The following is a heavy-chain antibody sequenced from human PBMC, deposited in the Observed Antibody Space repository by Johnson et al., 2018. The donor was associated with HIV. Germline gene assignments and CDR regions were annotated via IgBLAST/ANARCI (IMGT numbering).Heavy chain of an antibody. CDR2: ISSDGSKI. CDR3: ARFLGYYDSNGYYFGDGFDV. Sequence: QVQLVESGGGLVQPGGSLRLSCAASGFPFSNFAMHWVRQAPGKGLEWVEIISSDGSKIFYADSVKGRFTISRDNSKNTLFLQMNSLEAEDTAWYYCARFLGYYDSNGYYFGDGFDVWGRGKMVTVSS. CDR1: GFPFSNFA. D-gene: IGHD3-22*01. J-gene: IGHJ3*01. V-gene: IGHV3-30*04.